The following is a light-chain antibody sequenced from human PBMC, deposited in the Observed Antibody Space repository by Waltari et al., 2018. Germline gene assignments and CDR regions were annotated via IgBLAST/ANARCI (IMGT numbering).Light chain of an antibody. CDR1: QSVSRT. V-gene: IGKV3-20*01. J-gene: IGKJ1*01. CDR2: GAS. CDR3: QHYVTLPVT. Sequence: EIVLMQSPRTLSLSPGDSATLSCRASQSVSRTLAWYQQKPGQAPSLLIYGASIRATGIPDRFSGSGSGTDFSLTISRLEPEDFAVYYCQHYVTLPVTFGQGTKVEIK.